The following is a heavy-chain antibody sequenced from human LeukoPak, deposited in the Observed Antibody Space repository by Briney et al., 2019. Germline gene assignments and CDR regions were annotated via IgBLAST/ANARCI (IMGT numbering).Heavy chain of an antibody. V-gene: IGHV4-39*06. D-gene: IGHD3-22*01. CDR3: ARVWYYYDSSGYYRASYYFDY. J-gene: IGHJ4*02. CDR2: IYYSGST. CDR1: GGSISSSSYY. Sequence: SETLSLTCTVSGGSISSSSYYWGWIRQTPGKGLEWIGTIYYSGSTYYNPSLKSRVTISVDTSKNQFPLKLSSVTAADTAVYYCARVWYYYDSSGYYRASYYFDYWGQGTLVTVSS.